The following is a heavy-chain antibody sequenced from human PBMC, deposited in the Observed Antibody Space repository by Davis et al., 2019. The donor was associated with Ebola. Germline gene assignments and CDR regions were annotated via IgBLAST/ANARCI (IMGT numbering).Heavy chain of an antibody. Sequence: MPSETLSLTCTVSGVSINSVDYYWSWIREYPGKGLEWIGYIYDSGITHYNPSLQSRLTISLDTSKNHFSLKLTSVTAADTAVYYCAKLRETGDNYFLDYWGQGTLVTVSS. J-gene: IGHJ4*02. D-gene: IGHD2/OR15-2a*01. CDR2: IYDSGIT. V-gene: IGHV4-31*03. CDR3: AKLRETGDNYFLDY. CDR1: GVSINSVDYY.